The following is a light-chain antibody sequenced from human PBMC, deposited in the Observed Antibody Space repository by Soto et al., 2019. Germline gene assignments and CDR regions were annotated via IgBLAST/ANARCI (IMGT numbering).Light chain of an antibody. CDR1: QSISGS. J-gene: IGKJ4*01. CDR3: QQSFSPLLT. Sequence: GDRVTITSRASQSISGSLAWYQQKPGKAPKVLIYGASTLQSGVPSRFSGSGSGAEFTLTISSLQPDDSATYYCQQSFSPLLTFGGGTKVDIK. V-gene: IGKV1-39*01. CDR2: GAS.